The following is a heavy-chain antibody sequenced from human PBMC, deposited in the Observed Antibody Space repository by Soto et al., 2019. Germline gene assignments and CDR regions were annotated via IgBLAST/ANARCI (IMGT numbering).Heavy chain of an antibody. J-gene: IGHJ3*02. V-gene: IGHV4-61*01. D-gene: IGHD1-1*01. Sequence: PSETLSLTCTVSGGSVSSGSYYWSWIRQPPGKGLEWIGYIYYSGSTNYNPSLKSRVTISVDTSKNQFSLKLSSVTAADTAVYYCARDRGGWNGCAFDIWGQGTMVTVSS. CDR3: ARDRGGWNGCAFDI. CDR2: IYYSGST. CDR1: GGSVSSGSYY.